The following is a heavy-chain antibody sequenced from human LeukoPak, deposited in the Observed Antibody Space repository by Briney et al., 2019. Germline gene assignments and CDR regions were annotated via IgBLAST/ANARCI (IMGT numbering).Heavy chain of an antibody. D-gene: IGHD4-17*01. CDR2: IYWSGTT. CDR3: VCGYHYGRPLPYYFDS. J-gene: IGHJ4*02. V-gene: IGHV4-39*01. CDR1: GGSIRDSSYQ. Sequence: SETLSLTCTVSGGSIRDSSYQWGWIRQSPGQGLHWIGNIYWSGTTYYNRSLKRRVTISVDTFRNQLSLRLPSVTAADAGVYCCVCGYHYGRPLPYYFDSWGQGTLVPVSS.